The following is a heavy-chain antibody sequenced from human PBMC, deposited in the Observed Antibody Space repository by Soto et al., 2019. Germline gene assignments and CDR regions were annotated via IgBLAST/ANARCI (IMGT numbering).Heavy chain of an antibody. Sequence: EVQLVESGGGLVQPGGSLRLSCAASGLTFSSYHMDWVRQAPGKGLVWLSHINTDGKTITYADSVKGRFTISRDNAKNTLYLQMNSLSVEDTAVYYCARAKRSSAYTSFDYWGQGTLVTVSS. CDR3: ARAKRSSAYTSFDY. D-gene: IGHD6-25*01. CDR2: INTDGKTI. CDR1: GLTFSSYH. V-gene: IGHV3-74*01. J-gene: IGHJ4*02.